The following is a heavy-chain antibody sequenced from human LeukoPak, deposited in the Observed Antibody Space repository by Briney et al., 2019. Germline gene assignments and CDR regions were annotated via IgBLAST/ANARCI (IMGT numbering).Heavy chain of an antibody. CDR3: TRDWRNMAFDM. V-gene: IGHV3-74*01. D-gene: IGHD1-14*01. CDR1: GFTLSSYW. Sequence: GGSLRLSCAASGFTLSSYWMHWVRQAPGQGLVWVSRIISDGSRISYADSVKGRFSISRDNAKNTLYLQMNSLGAEDTAVYYCTRDWRNMAFDMWGQGTMVTVSS. CDR2: IISDGSRI. J-gene: IGHJ3*02.